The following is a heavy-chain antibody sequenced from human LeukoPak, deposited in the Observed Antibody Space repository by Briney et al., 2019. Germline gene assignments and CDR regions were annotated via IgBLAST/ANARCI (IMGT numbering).Heavy chain of an antibody. V-gene: IGHV3-64*04. CDR3: AKQSAGSAAWYSLHYDF. J-gene: IGHJ4*02. CDR2: ICSNGGST. D-gene: IGHD6-13*01. Sequence: GGSLRLSCSASGFTFSSYAMHWVRQTPGKGLEYVSIICSNGGSTYYAESVKGRFTISRDNSKDTLYLQMNGLRAEDTAVYFCAKQSAGSAAWYSLHYDFWGQGTLVTVSS. CDR1: GFTFSSYA.